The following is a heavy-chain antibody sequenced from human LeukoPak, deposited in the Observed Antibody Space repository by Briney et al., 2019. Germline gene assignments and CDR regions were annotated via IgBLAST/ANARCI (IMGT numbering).Heavy chain of an antibody. D-gene: IGHD3-10*01. CDR3: ARGPVGELRYYYMDV. CDR1: GGTFSSYA. V-gene: IGHV1-69*05. CDR2: IIPIFGTA. J-gene: IGHJ6*03. Sequence: ASVKVSCKASGGTFSSYAISWVRQAPGQGLEWMGGIIPIFGTANYAQKFQGRVTITTDESTSTAYMEVSSLRSEDTAVYYCARGPVGELRYYYMDVWGKGTTVTVSS.